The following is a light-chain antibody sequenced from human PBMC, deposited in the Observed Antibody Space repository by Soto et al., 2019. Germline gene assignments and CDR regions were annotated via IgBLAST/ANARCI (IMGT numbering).Light chain of an antibody. CDR3: HQRYNWPRVT. CDR2: DVS. J-gene: IGKJ5*01. V-gene: IGKV3-11*01. Sequence: EIVLTQSPATLAFSPGERFTRSCRPSESVSNSLAWYQQKPGQPPRPLIYDVSNRATGIPARFSGSGSGTDFTLTITSLEPEDFAVYFCHQRYNWPRVTFGQGTRLE. CDR1: ESVSNS.